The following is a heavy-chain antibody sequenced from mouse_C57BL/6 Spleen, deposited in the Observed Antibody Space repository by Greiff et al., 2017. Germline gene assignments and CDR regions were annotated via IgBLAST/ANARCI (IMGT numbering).Heavy chain of an antibody. CDR1: GYTFTSYW. J-gene: IGHJ2*01. D-gene: IGHD4-1*01. V-gene: IGHV1-61*01. CDR2: IYPSDSET. Sequence: VQLQQPGAELVRPGSSVKLSCKASGYTFTSYWMDWVKQRPGQGLEWIGNIYPSDSETHYNQKFKDKATLTVDKSSSTAYMQLSSLTSEDSAVYYCARGLTGEGAYYFDYWGQGTTLTVSS. CDR3: ARGLTGEGAYYFDY.